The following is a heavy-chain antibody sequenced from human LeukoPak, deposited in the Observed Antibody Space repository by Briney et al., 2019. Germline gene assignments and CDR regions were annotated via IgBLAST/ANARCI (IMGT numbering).Heavy chain of an antibody. CDR3: ARDRGIRDFWSGYYAYYFDY. V-gene: IGHV1-69*05. Sequence: ASVKVSCKASEGTFSSYAISWVRQAPGQGLEWMGGISPIFGTANYAQKFQGRVTITTDESTSTAYMELSSLRSEDTAVYYCARDRGIRDFWSGYYAYYFDYWGQGTLVTVSS. D-gene: IGHD3-3*01. CDR2: ISPIFGTA. J-gene: IGHJ4*02. CDR1: EGTFSSYA.